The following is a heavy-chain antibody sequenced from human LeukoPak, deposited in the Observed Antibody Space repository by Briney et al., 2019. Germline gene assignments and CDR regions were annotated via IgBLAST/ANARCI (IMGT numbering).Heavy chain of an antibody. D-gene: IGHD5-18*01. CDR1: EFTFSSYW. J-gene: IGHJ4*02. V-gene: IGHV3-7*01. CDR3: VRDTAMLYFDY. CDR2: IKPDGSEK. Sequence: GGSLRLSCAASEFTFSSYWMSLVRQSPGKGLEWVANIKPDGSEKYYVDSVKGRFTISRDNAKNSLYLQMNSLRAEDTAVYYCVRDTAMLYFDYWGQGTLVTVSA.